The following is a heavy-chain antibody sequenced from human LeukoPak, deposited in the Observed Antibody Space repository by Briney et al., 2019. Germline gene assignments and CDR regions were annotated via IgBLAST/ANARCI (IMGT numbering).Heavy chain of an antibody. D-gene: IGHD3-3*01. CDR1: GGSISSSSYY. CDR3: AEITIFGRVSGSA. Sequence: SETLSLTCTVSGGSISSSSYYWGWIRQPPGKGLEWIGSIYYSGSTYYNPSLKSRVTISVDTSKNQFSLKLSSVTAADTAVYYCAEITIFGRVSGSAWGQGTLVTVSS. J-gene: IGHJ5*02. V-gene: IGHV4-39*01. CDR2: IYYSGST.